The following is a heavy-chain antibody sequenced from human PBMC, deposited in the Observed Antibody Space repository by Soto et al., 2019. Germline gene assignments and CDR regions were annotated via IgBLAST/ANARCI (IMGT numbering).Heavy chain of an antibody. CDR1: GGSISSGDYY. CDR3: ARDSRLGQGWFDP. CDR2: IYYSGST. Sequence: SSETLSLTCTVSGGSISSGDYYLSWIRQPPGKGLEWIGYIYYSGSTYYNPSLKGRVTISVDTSKNQFSLKLSSVTAADTAVYYCARDSRLGQGWFDPWGEGPSVTVS. D-gene: IGHD2-2*01. J-gene: IGHJ5*02. V-gene: IGHV4-30-4*01.